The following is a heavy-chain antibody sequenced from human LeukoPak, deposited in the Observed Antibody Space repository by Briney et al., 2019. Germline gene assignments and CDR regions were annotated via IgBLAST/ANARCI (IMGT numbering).Heavy chain of an antibody. V-gene: IGHV4-39*07. CDR2: IYYSGST. J-gene: IGHJ6*03. D-gene: IGHD6-6*01. CDR1: GGSISSSSYY. Sequence: PSETLSLTCTVSGGSISSSSYYWGWIRQPPGKGLEWIGSIYYSGSTYYNPSLKSRVTISVDTSKNQFSLKLSSVTAADTAVYYCARGRDEYSSSSRYYYYYMDVWGKGTTVTVSS. CDR3: ARGRDEYSSSSRYYYYYMDV.